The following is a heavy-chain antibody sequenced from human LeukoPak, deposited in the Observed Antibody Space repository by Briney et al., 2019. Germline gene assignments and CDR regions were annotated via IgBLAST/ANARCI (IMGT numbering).Heavy chain of an antibody. CDR1: GFTFSSYW. CDR3: ARGPFLPYDFWSSYYAPADAFDI. D-gene: IGHD3-3*01. V-gene: IGHV3-74*01. J-gene: IGHJ3*02. Sequence: HPGGSLRLSCAASGFTFSSYWMHWVRQAPGKGLVWVSRINSDGSSTSYADSVKGRFTISRDNAKNTLYLQMNSLRAEDTAVYYCARGPFLPYDFWSSYYAPADAFDIWGQGTMVTVSS. CDR2: INSDGSST.